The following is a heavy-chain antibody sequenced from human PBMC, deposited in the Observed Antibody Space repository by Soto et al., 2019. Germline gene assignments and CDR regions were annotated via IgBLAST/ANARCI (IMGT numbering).Heavy chain of an antibody. Sequence: ASVKVSCKSSGYTFSGFYMHWVRQAPGQGLEWMGWINPNSGGTKSAEKFQGRVTMTRDTSISTAYMELSRLTSDDTAVYYCASAAVTGTAGLDFWGQGTQVTVSS. CDR3: ASAAVTGTAGLDF. CDR2: INPNSGGT. CDR1: GYTFSGFY. D-gene: IGHD6-19*01. V-gene: IGHV1-2*02. J-gene: IGHJ4*02.